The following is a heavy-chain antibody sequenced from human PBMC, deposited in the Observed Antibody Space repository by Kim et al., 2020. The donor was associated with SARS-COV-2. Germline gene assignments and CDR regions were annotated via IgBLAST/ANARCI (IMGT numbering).Heavy chain of an antibody. V-gene: IGHV3-23*01. CDR1: GFTFSSYA. Sequence: LSLTCAASGFTFSSYAMSWVRQAPGKGLEWVSAISGSGGSTYYADSVKGRFTISRDNSKNTLYLQMNSLRAEDTAVYYCAKGVPPLTSGSNYFDYWGPGTLVTVSS. CDR3: AKGVPPLTSGSNYFDY. J-gene: IGHJ4*02. D-gene: IGHD2-2*01. CDR2: ISGSGGST.